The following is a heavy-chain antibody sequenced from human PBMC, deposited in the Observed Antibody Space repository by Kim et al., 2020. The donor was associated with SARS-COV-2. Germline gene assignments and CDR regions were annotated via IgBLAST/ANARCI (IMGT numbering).Heavy chain of an antibody. J-gene: IGHJ4*02. D-gene: IGHD3-3*01. CDR3: ARATYYDFWSGYQPSYCFDY. V-gene: IGHV3-74*01. Sequence: RFTISRDNAKNTLYLQMNSLRAEDTAVYYCARATYYDFWSGYQPSYCFDYWGQGTLVTVSS.